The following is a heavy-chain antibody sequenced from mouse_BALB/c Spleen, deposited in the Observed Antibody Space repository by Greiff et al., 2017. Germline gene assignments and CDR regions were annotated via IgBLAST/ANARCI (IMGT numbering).Heavy chain of an antibody. CDR3: ARSGGSSYVYFDY. V-gene: IGHV5-17*02. D-gene: IGHD1-1*01. CDR1: GFTFSSFG. CDR2: ISSGSSTI. Sequence: EVKLVESGGGLVQPGGSRKLSCAASGFTFSSFGMHWVRQAPEKGLEWVAYISSGSSTIYYADTVKGRFTISRDNPKNTLFLQMTSLRSEDTAMYYCARSGGSSYVYFDYWGQGTTLTVSS. J-gene: IGHJ2*01.